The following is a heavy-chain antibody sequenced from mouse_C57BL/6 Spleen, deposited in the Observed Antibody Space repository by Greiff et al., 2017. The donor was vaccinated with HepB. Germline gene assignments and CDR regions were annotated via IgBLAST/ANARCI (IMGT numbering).Heavy chain of an antibody. CDR1: GYTFTSYW. V-gene: IGHV1-52*01. CDR2: IDPSDSET. CDR3: ARKEPQYYGSFAY. Sequence: VQLQQPGAELVRPGSSVKLSCKASGYTFTSYWLHWVKQRPIQGLEWIGNIDPSDSETHYNQKFKDKATLTVDKSSSTAYMQLSSLTSQDSAVYYCARKEPQYYGSFAYWGQGTLVTVSA. D-gene: IGHD1-1*01. J-gene: IGHJ3*01.